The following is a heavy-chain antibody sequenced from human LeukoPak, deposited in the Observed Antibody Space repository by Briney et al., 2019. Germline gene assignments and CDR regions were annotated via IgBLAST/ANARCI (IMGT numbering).Heavy chain of an antibody. CDR2: INPRAGST. CDR1: VYTFTSHY. Sequence: ASVTVSFMASVYTFTSHYMHWVRQAPGQGLEWMGIINPRAGSTSYPQKFQGRITMTRDTSTSTVYMELSSLRSEDTAVYYCAAPGASGFVGNFWSGPLDFWGQGTLVTVSS. D-gene: IGHD3-3*01. CDR3: AAPGASGFVGNFWSGPLDF. J-gene: IGHJ4*02. V-gene: IGHV1-46*01.